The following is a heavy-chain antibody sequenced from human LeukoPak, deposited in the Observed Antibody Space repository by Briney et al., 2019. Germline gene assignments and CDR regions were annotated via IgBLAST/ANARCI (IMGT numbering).Heavy chain of an antibody. Sequence: GGSLRLSCAASGFTFSSYSMNWVRQAPGKGLEWVSSISSSSSYIYYADSVKGRFTISRDNAKNSLYLQMNSLRAEDTAVYYCAKARHYYGSGSYFDYWGQGTLVIVSS. D-gene: IGHD3-10*01. CDR3: AKARHYYGSGSYFDY. V-gene: IGHV3-21*01. CDR2: ISSSSSYI. J-gene: IGHJ4*02. CDR1: GFTFSSYS.